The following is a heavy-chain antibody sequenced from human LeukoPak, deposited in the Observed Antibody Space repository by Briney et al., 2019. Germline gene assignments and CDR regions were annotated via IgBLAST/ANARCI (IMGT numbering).Heavy chain of an antibody. CDR1: GFTFSSYS. J-gene: IGHJ5*02. V-gene: IGHV3-21*01. CDR3: ARELITGFDP. CDR2: ISSSSSYI. Sequence: GGSLRLSCAASGFTFSSYSMNWVRQAPGKGLEWVSSISSSSSYIYYADSVKGRFSISRDNAKNSLYLQMNSLRAEDTAVYYCARELITGFDPWGQGTLVTVSS.